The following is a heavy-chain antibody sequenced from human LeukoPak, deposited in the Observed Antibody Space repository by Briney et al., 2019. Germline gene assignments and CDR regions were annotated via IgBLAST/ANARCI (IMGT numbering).Heavy chain of an antibody. CDR1: GFTFDDYA. CDR3: AKAQPRSYYYYYMDV. J-gene: IGHJ6*03. CDR2: ISWNSGSI. V-gene: IGHV3-9*01. Sequence: GGSLRLSCAASGFTFDDYAMHWVRQAPGKGLEWVSGISWNSGSIGYADSVKGRFIISRDNAKNSLYLQMNSLRAEDTALYYCAKAQPRSYYYYYMDVWGKGTTVTVSS. D-gene: IGHD5-18*01.